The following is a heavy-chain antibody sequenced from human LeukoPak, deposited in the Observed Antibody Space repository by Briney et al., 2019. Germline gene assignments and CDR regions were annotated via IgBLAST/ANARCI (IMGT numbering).Heavy chain of an antibody. Sequence: SETLPLTCAVSGYSISSGYYWGWIRPPPGKGLEWIGSIYHSGSTYYNPSLKSRVTISVDTSKNQFSLKLSSVTAADTAVYYCARGGSYLPDDYWGQGTLVTVSS. D-gene: IGHD1-26*01. J-gene: IGHJ4*02. CDR1: GYSISSGYY. CDR2: IYHSGST. CDR3: ARGGSYLPDDY. V-gene: IGHV4-38-2*01.